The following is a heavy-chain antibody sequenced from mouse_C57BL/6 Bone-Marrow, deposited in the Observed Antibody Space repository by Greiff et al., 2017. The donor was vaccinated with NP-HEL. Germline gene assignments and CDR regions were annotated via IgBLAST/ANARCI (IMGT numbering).Heavy chain of an antibody. V-gene: IGHV1-81*01. CDR1: GYTFTSYG. J-gene: IGHJ3*01. Sequence: QVQLQQSGAELARPGASVKLSCKASGYTFTSYGISWVKQRTGQGLEWIGEIYPRSGNTYYNEKFKGKATLTADKSSSTAYMELRSLTSEDSAVYFCARWRWLLREAYWGQGTLVTVSA. CDR3: ARWRWLLREAY. D-gene: IGHD2-3*01. CDR2: IYPRSGNT.